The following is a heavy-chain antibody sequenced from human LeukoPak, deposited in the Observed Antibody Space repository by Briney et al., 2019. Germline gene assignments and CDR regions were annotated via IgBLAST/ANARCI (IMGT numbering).Heavy chain of an antibody. V-gene: IGHV7-4-1*02. CDR1: GNTFTNYA. CDR3: ARAFQPLGGLSFPDS. J-gene: IGHJ5*01. Sequence: ASVKVSCKASGNTFTNYAMNWVRQAPGQGLEWRGWINTNTGEPTYAQGFTGRFVFSLDTSVSTAYLQISSLKAEDTAVYYCARAFQPLGGLSFPDSWGQGTLVTVSS. D-gene: IGHD3-16*02. CDR2: INTNTGEP.